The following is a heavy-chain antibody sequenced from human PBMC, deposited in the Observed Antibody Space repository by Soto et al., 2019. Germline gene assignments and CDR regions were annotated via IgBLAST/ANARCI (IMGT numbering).Heavy chain of an antibody. J-gene: IGHJ6*02. CDR2: VYHTGNA. CDR1: GGSITTAGYS. V-gene: IGHV4-30-2*01. CDR3: ASRPFYYYGLDV. Sequence: SETLSLTCTVSGGSITTAGYSWSWIRRPPGKALEWIGYVYHTGNAYPKPSLKSRVTISLDRSKNQFSLKMTSVTAADTALYYCASRPFYYYGLDVWGQGTTVTVSS.